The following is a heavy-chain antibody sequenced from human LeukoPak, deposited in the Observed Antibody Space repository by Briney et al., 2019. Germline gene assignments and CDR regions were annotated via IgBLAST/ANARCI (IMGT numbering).Heavy chain of an antibody. CDR3: STDPRLLIY. J-gene: IGHJ4*02. D-gene: IGHD2-8*01. CDR1: GFTFSTCW. Sequence: GGSLRLSCVASGFTFSTCWMTWVRQAPGKGVEWVANIKTDGSQIYYVDSVKGRFTISKDNAKNSLYLQRNSLRPDDTALYYCSTDPRLLIYWGQGTLVTVSS. V-gene: IGHV3-7*03. CDR2: IKTDGSQI.